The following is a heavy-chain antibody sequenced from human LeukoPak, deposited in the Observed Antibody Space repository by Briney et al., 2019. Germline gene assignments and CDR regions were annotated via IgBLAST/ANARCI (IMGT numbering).Heavy chain of an antibody. J-gene: IGHJ4*02. CDR3: ASFHYYGSGAYYLSY. V-gene: IGHV3-23*01. D-gene: IGHD3-10*01. CDR1: GFTVSSNY. CDR2: IGDSGATT. Sequence: GGSLRLSCAASGFTVSSNYMSWVRQAPGKGLEWVSDIGDSGATTYYADSVKGRFTISRDNSKNTLYLQMSSLRAEDTAVYFCASFHYYGSGAYYLSYWGQGTLVTVSS.